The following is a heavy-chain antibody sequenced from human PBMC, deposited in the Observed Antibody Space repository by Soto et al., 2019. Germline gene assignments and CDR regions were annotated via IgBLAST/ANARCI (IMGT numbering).Heavy chain of an antibody. J-gene: IGHJ4*02. CDR2: IVVGSGNT. CDR1: GFTFTSSA. CDR3: AAGSGYSGYDYLGY. Sequence: QMQLVQSGPEVKKPGTSVKVSCKASGFTFTSSAVQWVRQARGQRLEWIGWIVVGSGNTNYAQKFQERVTITRDMSTSTAYMELSSLRSEDTAVYYCAAGSGYSGYDYLGYWGQGTLVTVSS. D-gene: IGHD5-12*01. V-gene: IGHV1-58*01.